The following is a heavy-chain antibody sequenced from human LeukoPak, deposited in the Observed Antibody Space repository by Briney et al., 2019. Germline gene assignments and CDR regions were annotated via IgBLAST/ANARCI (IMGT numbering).Heavy chain of an antibody. Sequence: SETLSLTCTVSGYSISSGYYWGWIRQPPGKGLEWIGSIYHSGSTYYNPSLKSRVTISVDTSKNQSSLKLSSVTAADTAVYYCARSVPAAPYYYYYYMDVWGKGTTVTVSS. CDR2: IYHSGST. CDR3: ARSVPAAPYYYYYYMDV. D-gene: IGHD2-2*01. J-gene: IGHJ6*03. V-gene: IGHV4-38-2*02. CDR1: GYSISSGYY.